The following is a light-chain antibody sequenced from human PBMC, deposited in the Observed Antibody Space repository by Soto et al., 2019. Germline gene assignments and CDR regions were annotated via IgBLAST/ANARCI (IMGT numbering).Light chain of an antibody. CDR3: QQYGNSPPYT. CDR1: QSVNSNY. J-gene: IGKJ2*01. V-gene: IGKV3-20*01. CDR2: GAS. Sequence: ETVLTQSPGTLSLSPGERATLSCRASQSVNSNYLAWYQQKPGQAPRLLIYGASSRATGIPDRFSGSGSGTDFTLTISRLEAEDSAVYYCQQYGNSPPYTFGQGTKLEIK.